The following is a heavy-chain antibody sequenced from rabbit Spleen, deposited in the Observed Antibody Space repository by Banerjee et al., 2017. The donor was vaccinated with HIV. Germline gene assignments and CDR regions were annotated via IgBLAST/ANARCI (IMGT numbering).Heavy chain of an antibody. CDR1: GFSFSDRDV. Sequence: QQQLVESGGGLVKPGASLTLTCKASGFSFSDRDVMCWVRQAPGKGLEWIACINTATGKAVYATWAKGRFTISRTSSTTVTLQMTSLTAADTATYFCARDYNSGWDLWGPGTLVTVS. CDR2: INTATGKA. J-gene: IGHJ6*01. V-gene: IGHV1S45*01. CDR3: ARDYNSGWDL. D-gene: IGHD4-1*01.